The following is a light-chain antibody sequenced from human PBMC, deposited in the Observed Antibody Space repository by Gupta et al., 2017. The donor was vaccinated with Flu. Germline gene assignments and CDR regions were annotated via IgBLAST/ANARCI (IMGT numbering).Light chain of an antibody. V-gene: IGLV1-47*01. CDR1: GSNSGSNY. CDR3: VTWDDSVRAVA. CDR2: RSN. J-gene: IGLJ2*01. Sequence: QSVLTQPPSASGTPGQRVNIACSGSGSNSGSNYVHWCQQFPGAAPKLLIYRSNQRPSGVPDRFSGSKSGTSASLAISGLRSEDESDYYCVTWDDSVRAVAFGGGTRLTVL.